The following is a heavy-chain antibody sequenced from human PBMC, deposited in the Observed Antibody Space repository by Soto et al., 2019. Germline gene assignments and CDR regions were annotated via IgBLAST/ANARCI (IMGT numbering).Heavy chain of an antibody. J-gene: IGHJ6*02. CDR2: IYPGDSDT. Sequence: GESLKISCKGSGYSFTSYWIGWVRQMPGKGLEWMGIIYPGDSDTRYSPSFQGQVTISADKSISTAYLQWSSLKASDTDMYYCARLACAGDCYSPGMDVWGQGTTVTVSS. CDR3: ARLACAGDCYSPGMDV. D-gene: IGHD2-21*02. V-gene: IGHV5-51*01. CDR1: GYSFTSYW.